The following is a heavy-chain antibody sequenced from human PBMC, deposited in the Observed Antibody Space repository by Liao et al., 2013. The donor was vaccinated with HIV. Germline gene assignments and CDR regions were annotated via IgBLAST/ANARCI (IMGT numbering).Heavy chain of an antibody. V-gene: IGHV4-4*07. CDR2: IYASGTT. Sequence: QVQLQESGPGLVKPSETLSLTCTVSGGSISTYYWSWIRQPAGKGLEWIGRIYASGTTNYNPSLQSRVTMSVDTSKNQFSLKLSSVTAADTALYYCARGSCDTSSCYAGDYWGQGTLVTVSS. J-gene: IGHJ4*02. D-gene: IGHD2-2*01. CDR3: ARGSCDTSSCYAGDY. CDR1: GGSISTYY.